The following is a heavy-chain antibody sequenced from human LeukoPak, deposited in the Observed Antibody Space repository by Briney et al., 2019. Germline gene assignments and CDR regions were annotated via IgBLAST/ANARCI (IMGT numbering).Heavy chain of an antibody. D-gene: IGHD3-10*01. CDR1: GFIFSSYS. CDR2: ISSSSSYI. Sequence: GGSLRLSCAASGFIFSSYSMNWVRQAPGKGLEWVSSISSSSSYIYYADSVKGRFTISRDNAKNSLYLQMNSLRAEDTAVYYCARARTDTGINFGELFYMDMGTPGYFDYWGQGTLVTVSS. V-gene: IGHV3-21*01. J-gene: IGHJ4*02. CDR3: ARARTDTGINFGELFYMDMGTPGYFDY.